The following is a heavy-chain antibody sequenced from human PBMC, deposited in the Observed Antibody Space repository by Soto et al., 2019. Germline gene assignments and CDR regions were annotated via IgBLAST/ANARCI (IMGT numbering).Heavy chain of an antibody. CDR2: IYYSGST. Sequence: PSETLSLTCPVSGGSISSYYWSWIRQPPGKGLEWIGYIYYSGSTNYNPSLKSRVTISVDTSKNQFSLKLSSVTAADTAVYYCARLPRLAGSCEFRSVGYYYYMDVWGKGTMVTVSS. CDR3: ARLPRLAGSCEFRSVGYYYYMDV. J-gene: IGHJ6*03. CDR1: GGSISSYY. V-gene: IGHV4-59*01.